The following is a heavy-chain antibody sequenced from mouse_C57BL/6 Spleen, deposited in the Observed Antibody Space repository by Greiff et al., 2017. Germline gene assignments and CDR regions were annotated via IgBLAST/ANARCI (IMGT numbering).Heavy chain of an antibody. CDR2: ILTGSGST. CDR3: ARLRYYGRSLYYFDY. Sequence: QVQLQQSGAELMKPGASVTLSCKATGYPFTGYWIEWVKQRPGHGLEWLGDILTGSGSTNYNEKFKGKATFPADTYSNTAYMQLSSLTTEASAISYCARLRYYGRSLYYFDYWGQGTTRTVSS. V-gene: IGHV1-9*01. D-gene: IGHD1-1*01. CDR1: GYPFTGYW. J-gene: IGHJ2*01.